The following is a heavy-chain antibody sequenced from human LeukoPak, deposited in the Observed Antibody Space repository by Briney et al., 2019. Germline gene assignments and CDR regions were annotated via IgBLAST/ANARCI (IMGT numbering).Heavy chain of an antibody. J-gene: IGHJ4*02. Sequence: SETLSLTCAVYSGSFNDHYLSWIRQSPRKGLEWIGQIDHSGSTAYTSSLKSRVTMSVDPSKNQFSLRLISVTDADTAVYYCVRGPNDSDHDFDYWGQGTLVTVSS. D-gene: IGHD1-14*01. CDR1: SGSFNDHY. V-gene: IGHV4-34*01. CDR3: VRGPNDSDHDFDY. CDR2: IDHSGST.